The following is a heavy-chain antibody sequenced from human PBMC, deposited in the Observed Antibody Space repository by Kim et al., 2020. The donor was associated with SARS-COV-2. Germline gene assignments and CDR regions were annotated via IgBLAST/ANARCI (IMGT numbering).Heavy chain of an antibody. D-gene: IGHD5-18*01. Sequence: GGSLRLSCAASGFTFSSYGMHWVRQAPGKGLEWVAVISYDGSNKYYADSVKGRFTISRDNSKNTLYLQMNSLRAEDTAVYYFAKDRFYSYGYVEYYYYV. CDR1: GFTFSSYG. CDR3: AKDRFYSYGYVEYYYYV. CDR2: ISYDGSNK. V-gene: IGHV3-30*18. J-gene: IGHJ6*01.